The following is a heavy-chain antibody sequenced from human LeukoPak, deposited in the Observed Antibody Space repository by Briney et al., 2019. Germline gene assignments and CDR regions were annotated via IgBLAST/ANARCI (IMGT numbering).Heavy chain of an antibody. J-gene: IGHJ3*02. D-gene: IGHD2-2*01. Sequence: PGGSLRLSCAASGFTFSGSGMHWVRQAPGKGLEWVAFIRYDGSDKYYADSVKGRFTISRDNSKNTLYLQMNSLRAEDTAVYYCAKDPHLGYRSSTSCYGVAFHIWGQGTMVTVSS. V-gene: IGHV3-30*02. CDR2: IRYDGSDK. CDR3: AKDPHLGYRSSTSCYGVAFHI. CDR1: GFTFSGSG.